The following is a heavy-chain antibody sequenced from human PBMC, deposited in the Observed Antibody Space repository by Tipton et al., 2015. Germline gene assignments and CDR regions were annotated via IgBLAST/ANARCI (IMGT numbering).Heavy chain of an antibody. J-gene: IGHJ4*02. CDR2: INQDGKGR. V-gene: IGHV3-7*01. Sequence: VQLVQSGGGLVQPGGSLRVSCVASGFTFSSYWISWIRQSPVKGLEWVGQINQDGKGRYYLDSLKGRFTISRDNAKNTLYLQMNSLRVEDTAVYFCARDVLGGHFDFWGQGTLVTVSS. D-gene: IGHD3-10*01. CDR3: ARDVLGGHFDF. CDR1: GFTFSSYW.